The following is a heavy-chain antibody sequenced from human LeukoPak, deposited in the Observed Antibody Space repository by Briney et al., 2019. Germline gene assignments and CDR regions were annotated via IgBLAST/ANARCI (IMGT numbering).Heavy chain of an antibody. CDR3: ARDCGGDRCTRGLDY. CDR1: GGTFSSYA. J-gene: IGHJ4*02. CDR2: IIPILGIA. D-gene: IGHD2-21*02. Sequence: SVKVSCKASGGTFSSYAISWVRQAPGQGLEWMGRIIPILGIANYAQKFQGRVTITADKSTSTAYMELSSLRSEDTAVYYCARDCGGDRCTRGLDYWGQGTLVTVSS. V-gene: IGHV1-69*04.